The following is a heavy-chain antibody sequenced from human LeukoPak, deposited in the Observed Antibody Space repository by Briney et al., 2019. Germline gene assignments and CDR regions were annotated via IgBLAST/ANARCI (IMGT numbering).Heavy chain of an antibody. CDR2: MNPNSGNT. J-gene: IGHJ3*02. CDR3: ARRTLTIRTFDI. D-gene: IGHD3-3*01. CDR1: GYTFTSYD. V-gene: IGHV1-8*01. Sequence: GASVKVSCKASGYTFTSYDINWVRQATGQGPEWMGWMNPNSGNTGYAQKFQGRITITRNTSISTAYMELRSLRSEDTAVYYCARRTLTIRTFDIWGQGTMVTVSS.